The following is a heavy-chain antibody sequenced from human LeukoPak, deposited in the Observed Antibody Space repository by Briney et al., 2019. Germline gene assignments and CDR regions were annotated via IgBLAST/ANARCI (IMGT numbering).Heavy chain of an antibody. CDR2: ISSSGSTI. CDR1: GFTFSDYY. Sequence: PGGSLRLSCAASGFTFSDYYMSWIRQAPGKGLEWVSYISSSGSTIYYADPVKGRFTISRDNAKNSLYLQMNSLRAEDTAVYYCARENRVVVAMVDYWGQGSLVTVPS. V-gene: IGHV3-11*04. J-gene: IGHJ4*02. CDR3: ARENRVVVAMVDY. D-gene: IGHD3-22*01.